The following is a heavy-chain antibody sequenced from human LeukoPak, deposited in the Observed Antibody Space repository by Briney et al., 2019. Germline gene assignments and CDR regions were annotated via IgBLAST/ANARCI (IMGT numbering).Heavy chain of an antibody. CDR2: IYSGGST. J-gene: IGHJ4*02. CDR3: AKSYYYGSGSYYTYFDY. Sequence: PGGSLRLSCAASGFTVSSNYMSWVRQAPGKGLEWVSVIYSGGSTYYADSVKGRFTISRDNSKNTLYLQMNSLRAEDTAVYYCAKSYYYGSGSYYTYFDYWGQGTLVTVSS. CDR1: GFTVSSNY. D-gene: IGHD3-10*01. V-gene: IGHV3-53*01.